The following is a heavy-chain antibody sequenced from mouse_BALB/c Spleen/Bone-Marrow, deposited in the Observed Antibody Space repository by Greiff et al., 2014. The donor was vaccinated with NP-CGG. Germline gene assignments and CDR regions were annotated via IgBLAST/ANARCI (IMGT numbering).Heavy chain of an antibody. V-gene: IGHV1-7*01. J-gene: IGHJ3*01. D-gene: IGHD1-2*01. CDR2: INPSTGYT. CDR1: GYTFTSYW. CDR3: ARETARHCYGYWFAY. Sequence: QVQLQQSGAELAKPGASVKLSCKASGYTFTSYWMHWVKQRPGQGLEWIGYINPSTGYTEYNQKFKDKATLTADKSSSTAYMQLSSLTSEDSAVYNGARETARHCYGYWFAYWGQGTLVTVSA.